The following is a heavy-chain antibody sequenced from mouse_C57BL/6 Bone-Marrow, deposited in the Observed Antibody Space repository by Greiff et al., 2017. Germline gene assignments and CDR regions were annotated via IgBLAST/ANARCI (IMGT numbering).Heavy chain of an antibody. D-gene: IGHD2-3*01. CDR1: GYTFTDYE. CDR2: IDPETGGT. Sequence: QVQLQQSGAELVRPGASVTLSCKASGYTFTDYEMHWVKQTPVHCLEWIGAIDPETGGTAYNQKFKGKAILTADKSSSTAYMELRSLTSEDSAVYYCTRREWLLFDYWGQGTTLTVSS. CDR3: TRREWLLFDY. J-gene: IGHJ2*01. V-gene: IGHV1-15*01.